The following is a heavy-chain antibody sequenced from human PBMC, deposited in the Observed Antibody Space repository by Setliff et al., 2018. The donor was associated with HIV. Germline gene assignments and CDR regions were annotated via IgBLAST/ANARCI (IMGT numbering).Heavy chain of an antibody. J-gene: IGHJ3*02. D-gene: IGHD2-21*02. CDR1: GGSFSGDS. Sequence: SETLSLTCAVYGGSFSGDSWSWIRQPRIGEINHNGSTNYNPSLKSRVTISVDTSKNQFSLKLSSVTAADTAVYYCARRWHIVVVTATDAFDIWGQGTMVTVSS. V-gene: IGHV4-34*01. CDR3: ARRWHIVVVTATDAFDI. CDR2: INHNGST.